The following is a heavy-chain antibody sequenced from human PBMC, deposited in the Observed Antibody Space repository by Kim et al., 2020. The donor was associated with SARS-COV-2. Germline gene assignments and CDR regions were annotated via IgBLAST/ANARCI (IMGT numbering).Heavy chain of an antibody. D-gene: IGHD6-19*01. Sequence: YSPSFQGHVTISADKSISTAYLQWSSLKASDTAMYYCARHLIKWGSGWNNWGQGTLVTVSS. V-gene: IGHV5-10-1*01. J-gene: IGHJ4*02. CDR3: ARHLIKWGSGWNN.